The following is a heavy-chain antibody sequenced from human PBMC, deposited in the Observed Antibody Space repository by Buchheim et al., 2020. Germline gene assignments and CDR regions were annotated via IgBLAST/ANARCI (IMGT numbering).Heavy chain of an antibody. CDR3: ASLAGYSYAQYFEH. J-gene: IGHJ4*02. CDR2: IYPGDSDT. CDR1: GYDFTNSW. Sequence: EVQLVQSGAEVKKPGESLKISCKASGYDFTNSWIGWVRQMPGKGPEWMGIIYPGDSDTKYSPYFQGQVTISADKSINTAYLQWSRLKASDTAIYYCASLAGYSYAQYFEHWGQGTL. D-gene: IGHD5-18*01. V-gene: IGHV5-51*01.